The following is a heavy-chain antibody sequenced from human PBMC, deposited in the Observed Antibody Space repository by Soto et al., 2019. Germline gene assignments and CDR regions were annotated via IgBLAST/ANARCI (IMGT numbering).Heavy chain of an antibody. CDR1: GFTFSSYW. CDR2: INSDGSSP. Sequence: EVQLVESGGGLVQPGGSLRLSCAASGFTFSSYWMHWVRQAPGKGLVWVSRINSDGSSPSYADSVKGRFTISRDNAKNTLYLQMNSLRAEDTAVYYCARDGLSYYDFWSGQGWFDPWGQGTLVTVSS. V-gene: IGHV3-74*01. J-gene: IGHJ5*02. CDR3: ARDGLSYYDFWSGQGWFDP. D-gene: IGHD3-3*01.